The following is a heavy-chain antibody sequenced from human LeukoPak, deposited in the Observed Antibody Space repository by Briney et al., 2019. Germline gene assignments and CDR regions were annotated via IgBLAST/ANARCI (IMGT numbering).Heavy chain of an antibody. CDR2: VYYSGTT. D-gene: IGHD4-23*01. CDR1: GGSISSYY. CDR3: ARVGVDYSGNIIKYYFDY. J-gene: IGHJ4*02. V-gene: IGHV4-59*01. Sequence: PSETLSLTCTVSGGSISSYYWSWIRQPPGKGVEGIGYVYYSGTTNYNPSLKSRVIISVDTCKKQFSLKLSPVIAADTAVYYCARVGVDYSGNIIKYYFDYWGQGTLVTVSS.